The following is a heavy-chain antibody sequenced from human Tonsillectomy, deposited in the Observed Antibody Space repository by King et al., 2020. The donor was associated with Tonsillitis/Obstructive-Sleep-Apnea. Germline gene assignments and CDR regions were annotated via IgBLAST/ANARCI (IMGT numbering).Heavy chain of an antibody. V-gene: IGHV1-46*01. CDR2: INPSGGST. CDR1: GYTFTSYY. Sequence: QLVQSGAEVKKPGASVKVSCKASGYTFTSYYMHWVRQAPGQGLEWMGIINPSGGSTSYAQKFQGRVTMTRDTSTSTVYMELSSLRSEDTAVYYCARAPLRDSSGFYGMDVWGQGTTVTVSS. J-gene: IGHJ6*02. CDR3: ARAPLRDSSGFYGMDV. D-gene: IGHD3-22*01.